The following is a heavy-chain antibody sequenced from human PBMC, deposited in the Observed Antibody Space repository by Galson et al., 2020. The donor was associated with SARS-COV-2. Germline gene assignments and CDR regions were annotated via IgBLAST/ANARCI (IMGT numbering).Heavy chain of an antibody. Sequence: SETLSLTCTVSGYSISSGYYWGWIRQPPGKGLEWIGCIYHSGSTYYNPSLKSRVTISVDTSKNQFSLKLSSVTAADTAVYYCGYGYSSSWYMGWGQGTLVTVSS. CDR2: IYHSGST. J-gene: IGHJ4*02. CDR3: GYGYSSSWYMG. CDR1: GYSISSGYY. V-gene: IGHV4-38-2*02. D-gene: IGHD6-13*01.